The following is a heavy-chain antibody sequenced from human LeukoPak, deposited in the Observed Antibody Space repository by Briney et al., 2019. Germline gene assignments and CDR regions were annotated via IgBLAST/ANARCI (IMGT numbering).Heavy chain of an antibody. J-gene: IGHJ3*02. D-gene: IGHD3-22*01. V-gene: IGHV1-24*01. Sequence: ASVKVSCKVSGYTLTELSMHWVRQAPGKGLEWMGGFDPEDGETIYAQKFQGRVTMTEDTSTDTAYMELSSLRSEDTAVYYCARDGYYDSMDAFHIWGQGTMVTVSS. CDR1: GYTLTELS. CDR2: FDPEDGET. CDR3: ARDGYYDSMDAFHI.